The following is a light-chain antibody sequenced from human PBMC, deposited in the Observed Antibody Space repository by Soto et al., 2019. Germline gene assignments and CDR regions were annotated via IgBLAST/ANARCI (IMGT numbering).Light chain of an antibody. CDR3: QQYDGSIT. V-gene: IGKV3-20*01. Sequence: EIVLTQSPDTLSLSPGESATLSCRASQSVSSSYLAWYQQKPGRSPRLLIYGASKRATGIHDRFSGSGSRTDFTCTISRLESEDFAVFYCQQYDGSITFGQGTRLEIE. CDR2: GAS. J-gene: IGKJ5*01. CDR1: QSVSSSY.